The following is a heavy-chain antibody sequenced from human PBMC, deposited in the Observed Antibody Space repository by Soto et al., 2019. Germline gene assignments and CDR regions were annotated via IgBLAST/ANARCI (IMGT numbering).Heavy chain of an antibody. Sequence: PGGSLRLSCAASGFTFSSYSMNWVRQAPGKGLEWVSSISSSSSYIYYADSVKGRFTISRDNAKNSLYLQMNSLRAEATAVYYCARDMERYDILTGYFYYYGMDVWGQGTTVTSP. CDR2: ISSSSSYI. V-gene: IGHV3-21*01. J-gene: IGHJ6*02. CDR3: ARDMERYDILTGYFYYYGMDV. CDR1: GFTFSSYS. D-gene: IGHD3-9*01.